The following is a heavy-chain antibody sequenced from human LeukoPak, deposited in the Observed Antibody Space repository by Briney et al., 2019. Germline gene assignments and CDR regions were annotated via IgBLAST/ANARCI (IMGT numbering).Heavy chain of an antibody. CDR2: IAHDGSQT. Sequence: GGSLRLSCAASRFIFSNYVMHRVRQAPGKGLEWVAVIAHDGSQTYYSDSVKGRFTISRGNSKNTLYLQMSSLRAEDTAVYFCAKDGGSNSYWYFDLWGRGTLVTVSS. CDR3: AKDGGSNSYWYFDL. D-gene: IGHD1-26*01. J-gene: IGHJ2*01. CDR1: RFIFSNYV. V-gene: IGHV3-30*04.